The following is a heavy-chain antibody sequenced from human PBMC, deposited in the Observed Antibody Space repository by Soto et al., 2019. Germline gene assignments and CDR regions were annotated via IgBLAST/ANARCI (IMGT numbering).Heavy chain of an antibody. Sequence: PGGSLRLSCEVSGFTFSSYAMHWVRQAPGKGLEWVAVISYDGSNKYYADSVKGRFTISRDNSKNTLYLQMNSLRAEDTAVYYCARERCTNGVCYYYYYYGMDVWGQGTTVTVSS. CDR1: GFTFSSYA. D-gene: IGHD2-8*01. CDR3: ARERCTNGVCYYYYYYGMDV. V-gene: IGHV3-30-3*01. CDR2: ISYDGSNK. J-gene: IGHJ6*02.